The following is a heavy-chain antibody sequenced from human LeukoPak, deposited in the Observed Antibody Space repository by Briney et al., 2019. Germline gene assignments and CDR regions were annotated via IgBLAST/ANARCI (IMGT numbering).Heavy chain of an antibody. V-gene: IGHV4-34*01. CDR1: GGSFSGYY. D-gene: IGHD3-22*01. J-gene: IGHJ3*02. CDR2: INHSGST. Sequence: SETLSLTCTVYGGSFSGYYWSWIRQPPGKGLEWIGEINHSGSTNYNPSLKSRVTISVDTSKNQISLKLSSVTAADTAVYYCARRPYYDSSGYYPIWGQGTMVTVSS. CDR3: ARRPYYDSSGYYPI.